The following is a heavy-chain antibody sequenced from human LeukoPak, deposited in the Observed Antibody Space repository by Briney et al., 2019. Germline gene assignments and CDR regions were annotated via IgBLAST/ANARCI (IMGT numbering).Heavy chain of an antibody. CDR2: IKQDGSEK. CDR1: GFTFSTHL. D-gene: IGHD2-15*01. Sequence: TGGAPRLSFAASGFTFSTHLMSWLRPAPGKGLGGVASIKQDGSEKYYVDSVKGRFTISRDNAKNSLYLQMNSLRAEDTAVYYCARDGYLGYCRGGSCPDFDYWGQGILVTV. CDR3: ARDGYLGYCRGGSCPDFDY. J-gene: IGHJ4*02. V-gene: IGHV3-7*01.